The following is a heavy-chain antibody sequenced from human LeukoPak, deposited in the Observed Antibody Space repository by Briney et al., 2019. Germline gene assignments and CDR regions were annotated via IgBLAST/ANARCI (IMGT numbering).Heavy chain of an antibody. V-gene: IGHV1-2*02. J-gene: IGHJ1*01. D-gene: IGHD2-15*01. CDR3: ARGPLYCSGGSCRKLEYFQH. CDR2: INPNSGGT. Sequence: ASVKVSCKASGYTFTGYYMHWVRQAPGQGLEWMGWINPNSGGTNYAQKFQGRVTMTRDTSLSTAYMELSRLRSDDTAVYYCARGPLYCSGGSCRKLEYFQHWGQGTLVTVSS. CDR1: GYTFTGYY.